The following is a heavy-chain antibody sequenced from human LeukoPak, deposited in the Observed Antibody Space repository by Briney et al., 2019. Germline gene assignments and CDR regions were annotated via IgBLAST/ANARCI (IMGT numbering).Heavy chain of an antibody. CDR3: AREGLLWFGGPPRTYDY. CDR2: INPNSGGT. D-gene: IGHD3-10*01. CDR1: GYTFTGYY. Sequence: ASVKVSCKASGYTFTGYYMHWVRQAPGQGLERMGWINPNSGGTNYAQKFQGRVTMTRDTSISTAYMELSRLRSDDTAVYYCAREGLLWFGGPPRTYDYWGQGTLVTVSS. J-gene: IGHJ4*02. V-gene: IGHV1-2*02.